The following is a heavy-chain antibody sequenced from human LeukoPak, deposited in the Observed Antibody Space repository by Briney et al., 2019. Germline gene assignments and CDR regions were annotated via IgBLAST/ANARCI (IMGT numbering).Heavy chain of an antibody. CDR2: ITSDRRTI. J-gene: IGHJ4*02. Sequence: GGSLRLSCAASGFTFSIYSMNWVRQAPGKGLEWVSYITSDRRTISYADPVKGRFTISRDNDKRLLYLQMNTLRAEDTAIYYCAKIPTITSRPTIGAAGPFDYWGQGTLVTVSS. CDR3: AKIPTITSRPTIGAAGPFDY. V-gene: IGHV3-48*01. CDR1: GFTFSIYS. D-gene: IGHD6-13*01.